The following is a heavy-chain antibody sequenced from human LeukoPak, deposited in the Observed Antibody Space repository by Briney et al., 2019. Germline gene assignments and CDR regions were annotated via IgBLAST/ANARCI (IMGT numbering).Heavy chain of an antibody. CDR1: GFTFRSYA. CDR3: ARDEYTIPSDTCYYGIDV. V-gene: IGHV3-48*01. Sequence: PGGSLRLSCAASGFTFRSYAMNWVRQAPGKGLEWVSYITRGGGTISYADSVKGGFTISRDDAQNSLFLQMNSLRAEDTAVYYCARDEYTIPSDTCYYGIDVWGQGTTVTVSS. J-gene: IGHJ6*02. CDR2: ITRGGGTI. D-gene: IGHD6-6*01.